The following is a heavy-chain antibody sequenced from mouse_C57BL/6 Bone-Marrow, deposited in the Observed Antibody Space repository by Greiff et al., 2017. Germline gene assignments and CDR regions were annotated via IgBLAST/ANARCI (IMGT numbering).Heavy chain of an antibody. V-gene: IGHV5-15*01. J-gene: IGHJ1*03. Sequence: EVQRVESGGGLVQPGGSLKLSCAASGFTFSDYGMAWVPQAPRKGPEWVAFISNLAYSIYYADTVTGRFTISRENAKNTLYLEMSSLRSEDTAMYYCARRDWYWYFDVWGTGTTVTVSS. CDR2: ISNLAYSI. CDR3: ARRDWYWYFDV. D-gene: IGHD4-1*01. CDR1: GFTFSDYG.